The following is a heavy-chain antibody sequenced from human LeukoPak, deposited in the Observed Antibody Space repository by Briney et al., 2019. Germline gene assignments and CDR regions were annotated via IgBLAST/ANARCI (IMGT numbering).Heavy chain of an antibody. CDR2: IRYDGSNK. D-gene: IGHD6-13*01. CDR1: GFTFSSYG. Sequence: GGSLRLSCAASGFTFSSYGMHWVRQAPGKGLEWVAFIRYDGSNKYYADSVKGRFTISRDNSKNTLYLQMNSLRAEDTAVYYCPKTSYSSSWGFDYWGQGTMVTVSS. V-gene: IGHV3-30*02. CDR3: PKTSYSSSWGFDY. J-gene: IGHJ4*02.